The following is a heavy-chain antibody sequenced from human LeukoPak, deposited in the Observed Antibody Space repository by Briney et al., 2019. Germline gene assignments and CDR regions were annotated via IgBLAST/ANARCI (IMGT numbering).Heavy chain of an antibody. V-gene: IGHV3-7*01. Sequence: GGSLRLSCAASGFTFSSYWMSWVGQAPGKGLEGWANIKQDGSEKDYVDSVKGRFTISRDNAKNSLYLQMNSLRAEDTAVYYCARDDPRYTSWGTLGFDYWGQGTLVTVSS. CDR2: IKQDGSEK. CDR3: ARDDPRYTSWGTLGFDY. CDR1: GFTFSSYW. D-gene: IGHD2-2*01. J-gene: IGHJ4*02.